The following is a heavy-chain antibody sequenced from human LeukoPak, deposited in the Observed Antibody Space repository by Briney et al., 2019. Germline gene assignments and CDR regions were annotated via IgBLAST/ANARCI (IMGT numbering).Heavy chain of an antibody. V-gene: IGHV3-30*02. CDR2: IRYDGSNK. D-gene: IGHD5-24*01. Sequence: GGSLRLSCAASGFTFSSYGIHWVRQAPGKGLEWVAFIRYDGSNKYYTDSVKGRFTISRDNSKNTLYLQMNSLRAEDTAVYYCAREGGGYNNRGFDYWGQGTLVTVSS. CDR1: GFTFSSYG. CDR3: AREGGGYNNRGFDY. J-gene: IGHJ4*02.